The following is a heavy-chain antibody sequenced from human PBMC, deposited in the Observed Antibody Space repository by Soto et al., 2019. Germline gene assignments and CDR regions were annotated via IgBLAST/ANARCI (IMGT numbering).Heavy chain of an antibody. Sequence: PSETLSLTCTVSGGSISSGGYYWSWIRQHPGKGLEWIGYIYYSGSTYYNPSLKSRVTISVDTSKNQFSLKLSSVTAADTAVYYCARDSGDGYNAFDIWGQGTMVTVSS. V-gene: IGHV4-31*03. J-gene: IGHJ3*02. D-gene: IGHD5-12*01. CDR1: GGSISSGGYY. CDR2: IYYSGST. CDR3: ARDSGDGYNAFDI.